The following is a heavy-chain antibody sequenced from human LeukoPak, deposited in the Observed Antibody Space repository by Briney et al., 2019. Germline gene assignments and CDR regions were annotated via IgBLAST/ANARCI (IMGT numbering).Heavy chain of an antibody. CDR2: IGQDGSVK. CDR1: GFRFTSYW. CDR3: GNQCSGGICPEN. V-gene: IGHV3-7*01. J-gene: IGHJ4*02. D-gene: IGHD2-15*01. Sequence: GGSLRLSCAASGFRFTSYWMTWVRQAPGKGLEWVGNIGQDGSVKNYADSVKGRSTISRDNAKNSVFLQMNSLRAEDTAFYYCGNQCSGGICPENWGRGTLVTVSS.